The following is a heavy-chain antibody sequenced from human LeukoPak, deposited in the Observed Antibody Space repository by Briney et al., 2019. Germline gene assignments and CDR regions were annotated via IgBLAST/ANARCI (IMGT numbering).Heavy chain of an antibody. J-gene: IGHJ4*02. Sequence: SETLSLTCAVYGGSFSGYYWSWIRQPPGKGLEWIGEINHSGSTNYNPSLKSRVTISVDTSKNQFSLKLSSVTAADTAVYYCARGAPREAAAGINFQNLFDYWGQGILVTVSS. CDR3: ARGAPREAAAGINFQNLFDY. V-gene: IGHV4-34*01. CDR1: GGSFSGYY. CDR2: INHSGST. D-gene: IGHD6-13*01.